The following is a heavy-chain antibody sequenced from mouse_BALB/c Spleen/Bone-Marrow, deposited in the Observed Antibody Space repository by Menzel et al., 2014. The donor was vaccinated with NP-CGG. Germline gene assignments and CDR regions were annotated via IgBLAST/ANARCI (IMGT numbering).Heavy chain of an antibody. J-gene: IGHJ2*01. CDR2: ISYSGST. CDR1: GDSITSGY. D-gene: IGHD1-2*01. CDR3: ATYDGYYFDY. Sequence: VHVKQSGPSLVKPSQTLSLTCSVTGDSITSGYWNWIRKFPGNKLEYMGYISYSGSTYYNPSLQSRISITRDASKNQYYLQLDSVTTEDTATYYCATYDGYYFDYWGQGTTLTVSS. V-gene: IGHV3-8*02.